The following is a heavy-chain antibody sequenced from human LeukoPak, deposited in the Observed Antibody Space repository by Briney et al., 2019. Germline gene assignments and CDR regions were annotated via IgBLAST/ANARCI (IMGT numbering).Heavy chain of an antibody. CDR2: ISGSGGST. D-gene: IGHD5-24*01. Sequence: PGGSLRLSCAASGFTFSSCAMSWVRQAPGKGLEWVSAISGSGGSTYYADSVKGRFTISRDNSKNTLYLQMNSLRAEDTAVYYCAKTSMATPGYYYGMDVWGQGTTVTVSS. V-gene: IGHV3-23*01. CDR3: AKTSMATPGYYYGMDV. CDR1: GFTFSSCA. J-gene: IGHJ6*02.